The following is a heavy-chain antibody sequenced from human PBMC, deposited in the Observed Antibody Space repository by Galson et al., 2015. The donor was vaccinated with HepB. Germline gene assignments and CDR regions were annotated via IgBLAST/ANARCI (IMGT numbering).Heavy chain of an antibody. D-gene: IGHD1-26*01. J-gene: IGHJ1*01. CDR2: ISYDGSNK. Sequence: SLRLSCAASGFTFSSNGMHWVRQAPGKGLEWVAVISYDGSNKYYADSVKGRFTISRDNSKNTLYLQMNSLRAEDTAVYYCARDGSGSYLKHWGQGTLVTVSS. CDR3: ARDGSGSYLKH. V-gene: IGHV3-30*03. CDR1: GFTFSSNG.